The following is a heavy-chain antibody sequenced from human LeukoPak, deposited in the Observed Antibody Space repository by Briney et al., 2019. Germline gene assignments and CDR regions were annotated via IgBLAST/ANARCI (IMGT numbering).Heavy chain of an antibody. CDR1: GGSISSSRYY. J-gene: IGHJ5*02. V-gene: IGHV4-39*01. D-gene: IGHD4-17*01. CDR2: SYYSGSN. Sequence: SETLSLTCTVSGGSISSSRYYWGWIRQPPGKGLEGIGSSYYSGSNYYNPSLKSRVIISVDTSKNQFSLKLSSVTAADTAVYYCARHPTEDDYGDYYWFDPWGQGTLVTVSS. CDR3: ARHPTEDDYGDYYWFDP.